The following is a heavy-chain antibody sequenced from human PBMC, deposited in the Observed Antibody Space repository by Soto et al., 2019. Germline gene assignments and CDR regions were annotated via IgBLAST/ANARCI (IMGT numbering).Heavy chain of an antibody. Sequence: SETLSLTCAVSGGSISSGGYSWSWIRQPPGKGLEWIGYIYHSGSTYYNPSLKSRVTISVDRSKNQFSLKLSTVTAADTAVYYCARLGVERDGHNFEYFQHWGQGTLVTVSS. J-gene: IGHJ1*01. CDR1: GGSISSGGYS. CDR3: ARLGVERDGHNFEYFQH. V-gene: IGHV4-30-2*01. D-gene: IGHD3-16*01. CDR2: IYHSGST.